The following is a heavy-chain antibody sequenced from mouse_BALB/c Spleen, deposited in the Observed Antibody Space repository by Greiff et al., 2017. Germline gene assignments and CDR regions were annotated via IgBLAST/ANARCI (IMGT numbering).Heavy chain of an antibody. J-gene: IGHJ2*01. V-gene: IGHV2-6-2*01. Sequence: VQLQESGPDLVAPSQSLSITCTVSGFSLTSYGVHWVRQPPGKGLEWLVVIWSDGSTTYNSALKSRLSISKDNSKSQVFLKMNSLQTDDTAMYYCARHTGDYAYFDYWGQGTTLTVSS. D-gene: IGHD2-4*01. CDR1: GFSLTSYG. CDR2: IWSDGST. CDR3: ARHTGDYAYFDY.